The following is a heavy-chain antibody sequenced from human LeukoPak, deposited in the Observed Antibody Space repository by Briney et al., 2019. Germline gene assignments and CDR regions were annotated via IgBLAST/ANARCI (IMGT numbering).Heavy chain of an antibody. J-gene: IGHJ3*02. CDR1: GGSISSYY. CDR2: IYYSGST. Sequence: SETLSLTCTVSGGSISSYYWSWIQQPPGKGLEWIGYIYYSGSTNYNPSLKSRVTISVDTSKNQFSLKLSSVTAADTAVYYCARDRGYCSSTSCYVRRNDAFDIWGQGTMVTVSS. CDR3: ARDRGYCSSTSCYVRRNDAFDI. D-gene: IGHD2-2*01. V-gene: IGHV4-59*01.